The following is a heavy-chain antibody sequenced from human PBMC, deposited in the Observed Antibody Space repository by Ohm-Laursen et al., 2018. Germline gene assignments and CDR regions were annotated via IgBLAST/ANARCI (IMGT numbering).Heavy chain of an antibody. CDR2: IRHDGVEQ. J-gene: IGHJ4*02. CDR3: GRVGYDSRGYPVDY. CDR1: GFTFRGYG. D-gene: IGHD3-22*01. Sequence: SLRLSCTASGFTFRGYGMEWVRQAPGKGLEWVAVIRHDGVEQFHADSVKGRFTISRDNSRNTLYLQMKGLRAEDTAVYYCGRVGYDSRGYPVDYWGQGTLVSVSS. V-gene: IGHV3-33*01.